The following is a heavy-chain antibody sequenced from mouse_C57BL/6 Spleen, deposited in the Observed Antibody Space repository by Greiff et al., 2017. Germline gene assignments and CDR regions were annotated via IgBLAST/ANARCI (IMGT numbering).Heavy chain of an antibody. V-gene: IGHV1-62-2*01. CDR3: ARHAPHYYGSGYGYFDV. CDR1: GYTFTEYT. D-gene: IGHD1-1*01. J-gene: IGHJ1*03. Sequence: VQLQQSGAELVKPGASVKLSCKASGYTFTEYTIHWVKQRSGQGLEWIGWFYPGSGSIKYNEKFKDKVTLTADKSYSTVYMELSRLTSEDSAVYFCARHAPHYYGSGYGYFDVWGTGTTVTVSS. CDR2: FYPGSGSI.